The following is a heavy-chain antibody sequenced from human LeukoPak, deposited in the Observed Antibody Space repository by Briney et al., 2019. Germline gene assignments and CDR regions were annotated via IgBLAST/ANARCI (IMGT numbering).Heavy chain of an antibody. Sequence: GGSLRLFCAASGFTFSSYAMSWATQAPRKGLEWGSAISGSGGITSYADSVKGRFTISRDNSKNTLYLQMNSVRAEDTAVYYCASGTTVTTFYDYWGQGTLVTVSS. CDR2: ISGSGGIT. V-gene: IGHV3-23*01. CDR1: GFTFSSYA. CDR3: ASGTTVTTFYDY. J-gene: IGHJ4*02. D-gene: IGHD4-17*01.